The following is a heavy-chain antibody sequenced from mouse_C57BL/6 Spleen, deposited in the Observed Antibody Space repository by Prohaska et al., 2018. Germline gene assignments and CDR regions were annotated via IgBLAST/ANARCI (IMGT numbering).Heavy chain of an antibody. Sequence: EVRLLQSGGGLVQPGGSLKLSCEPQGFIVSRYRRIWVRGAQGKGLEWIGEINPDSSTINYAPSLKDKFIISRDNAKNTLYLQMSKVRSEDTALYYCASPNWDWYFDVWGTGTTVTVSS. CDR2: INPDSSTI. D-gene: IGHD4-1*01. CDR3: ASPNWDWYFDV. V-gene: IGHV4-1*01. CDR1: GFIVSRYR. J-gene: IGHJ1*03.